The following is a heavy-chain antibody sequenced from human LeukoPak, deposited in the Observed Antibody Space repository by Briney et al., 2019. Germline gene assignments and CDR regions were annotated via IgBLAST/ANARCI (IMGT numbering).Heavy chain of an antibody. CDR2: TYYSGST. J-gene: IGHJ4*02. V-gene: IGHV4-39*01. CDR1: GGSISSSSYY. Sequence: PSETLSLTCTVSGGSISSSSYYWGWIRQPPGKGLEWIGSTYYSGSTYYNPSLKSRVTISVDTSKNQFSLKLSSVTAADTAVYYCARRLMVRGVISYWGQGTLVTVSS. CDR3: ARRLMVRGVISY. D-gene: IGHD3-10*01.